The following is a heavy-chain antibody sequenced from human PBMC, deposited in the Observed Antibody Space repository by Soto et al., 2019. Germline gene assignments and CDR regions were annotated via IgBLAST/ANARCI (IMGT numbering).Heavy chain of an antibody. J-gene: IGHJ4*02. CDR2: ISYDGSNK. Sequence: PVGSLRLSCAASGFTFSSFAMHWVRQAPGKGLEWVAVISYDGSNKYYADSVKGRFTISRDNSKNTLYLQMNSLRGEDTAVYYCARDHGSGTSLDYWGQGTLVTVSS. CDR3: ARDHGSGTSLDY. CDR1: GFTFSSFA. V-gene: IGHV3-30-3*01. D-gene: IGHD1-7*01.